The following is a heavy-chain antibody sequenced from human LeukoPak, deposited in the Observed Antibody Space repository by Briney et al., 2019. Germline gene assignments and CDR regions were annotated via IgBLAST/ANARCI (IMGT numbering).Heavy chain of an antibody. Sequence: SVKVSCKASGGTFSSYAISWVRQAPGQGLEWMGRIIPILGIANYAQKFQGRVTMTRNTSISTAYMELSSLRSEDTAVYYCAREGYYYYGMDVWGQGTTVTVSS. J-gene: IGHJ6*02. CDR2: IIPILGIA. CDR1: GGTFSSYA. V-gene: IGHV1-69*04. CDR3: AREGYYYYGMDV.